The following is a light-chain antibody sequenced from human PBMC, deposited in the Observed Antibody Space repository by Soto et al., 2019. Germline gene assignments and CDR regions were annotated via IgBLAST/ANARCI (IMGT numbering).Light chain of an antibody. J-gene: IGKJ1*01. CDR2: GVS. CDR3: QQYGSSQWT. CDR1: QSVSSSY. V-gene: IGKV3-20*01. Sequence: EIVLTQSPGTLSLSPGERATLSCRASQSVSSSYFAWYQQKPGQAPRLLIYGVSSRATGIPDRFSGSGSVTDFTLTISRLEPEEFAVYYCQQYGSSQWTFGQGTKVEIK.